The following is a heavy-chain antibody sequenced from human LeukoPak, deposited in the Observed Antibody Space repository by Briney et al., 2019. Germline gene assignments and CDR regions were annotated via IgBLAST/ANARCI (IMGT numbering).Heavy chain of an antibody. Sequence: GGSLRLSCAASGFTFSSYAMHWVRQAPGKGLEWVAVISYDGSNKYYADSVKGRFTISRDNSKNTLYLQMNSLRAEDTAVYYCARGYYDFWSGYRYYFDYWGQGTLVTVSS. D-gene: IGHD3-3*01. J-gene: IGHJ4*02. CDR3: ARGYYDFWSGYRYYFDY. CDR2: ISYDGSNK. CDR1: GFTFSSYA. V-gene: IGHV3-30-3*01.